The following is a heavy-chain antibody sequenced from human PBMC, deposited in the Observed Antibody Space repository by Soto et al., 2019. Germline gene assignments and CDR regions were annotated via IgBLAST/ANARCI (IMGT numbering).Heavy chain of an antibody. J-gene: IGHJ2*01. CDR2: ISYDGSNK. CDR3: AVQHYDDSSGYSSYWYFDL. Sequence: QVPLVESGGGVVQPGRSLRLSCAASGFTFSSYAMHWVRQAPGKGLEWVAVISYDGSNKYYADSVKGRFTISRDNSNNTLYLQMNSLRAEDTAVYYCAVQHYDDSSGYSSYWYFDLWGRGTLVTVSS. CDR1: GFTFSSYA. V-gene: IGHV3-30-3*01. D-gene: IGHD3-22*01.